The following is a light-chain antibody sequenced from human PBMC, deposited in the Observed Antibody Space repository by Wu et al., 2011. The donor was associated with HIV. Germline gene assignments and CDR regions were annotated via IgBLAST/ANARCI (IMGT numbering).Light chain of an antibody. Sequence: EIVLTQSPGTLSLSPGERATLSCRASQSVSSSYLAWYQQKPGQAPRLLIYGASTRATGIPDRFSGSGSGTDFTLTISRLEPEDFAVYYCQQSGSXPRTFGQGTKVEIK. CDR3: QQSGSXPRT. V-gene: IGKV3-20*01. J-gene: IGKJ1*01. CDR1: QSVSSSY. CDR2: GAS.